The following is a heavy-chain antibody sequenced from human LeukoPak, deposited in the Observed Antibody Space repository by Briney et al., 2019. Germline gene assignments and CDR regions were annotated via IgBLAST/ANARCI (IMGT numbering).Heavy chain of an antibody. CDR1: GFTFSDHY. V-gene: IGHV3-11*04. D-gene: IGHD3-10*02. J-gene: IGHJ6*04. CDR3: AELGITMIGGV. Sequence: GGSLRLSCATSGFTFSDHYMSWIRQAPGKGLEWVSYISGSGSTIYYADSVKGRFTISRDNAKHSLYLQMHSLRAEDTAVYYCAELGITMIGGVWGKGTAVTISS. CDR2: ISGSGSTI.